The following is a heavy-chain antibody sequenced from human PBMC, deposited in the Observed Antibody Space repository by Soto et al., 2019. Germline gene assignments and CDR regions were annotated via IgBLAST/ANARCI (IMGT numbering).Heavy chain of an antibody. CDR3: ARGEQYSGRIFDY. CDR2: TSYRSKWYY. V-gene: IGHV6-1*01. D-gene: IGHD1-26*01. CDR1: VDSVSTNSAG. J-gene: IGHJ4*01. Sequence: SQTLSLTCAITVDSVSTNSAGWSWVRQSPSRGLGWLGRTSYRSKWYYEYAVSVRGRITINPDTSKNQYSLQLNSVTPEDTALYLCARGEQYSGRIFDYWGQGTLVTVSS.